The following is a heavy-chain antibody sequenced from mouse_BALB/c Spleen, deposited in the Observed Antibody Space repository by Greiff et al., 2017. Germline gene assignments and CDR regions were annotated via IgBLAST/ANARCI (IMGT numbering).Heavy chain of an antibody. CDR1: GYTFTDYN. J-gene: IGHJ4*01. Sequence: VQLQQSGPELVKPGASVKIPCKASGYTFTDYNMDWVKQSHGKSLEWIGDINPNNGGTIYNQKFKGKATLTVDKSSSTAYMELRSLTSEDTAVYYCASRYYDYDGNAMDYWGQGTSVTVSS. V-gene: IGHV1-18*01. D-gene: IGHD2-4*01. CDR2: INPNNGGT. CDR3: ASRYYDYDGNAMDY.